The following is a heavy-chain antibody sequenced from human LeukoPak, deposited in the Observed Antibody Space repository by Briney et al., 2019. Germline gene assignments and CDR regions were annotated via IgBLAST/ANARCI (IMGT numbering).Heavy chain of an antibody. V-gene: IGHV3-15*01. J-gene: IGHJ4*02. D-gene: IGHD3-16*02. CDR2: IKSKTDGGTT. CDR3: TTYVWGSYRYHY. Sequence: GGSLRLSCAASEFTFSNAWMSWVRQAPGKGLEWVGRIKSKTDGGTTDYAAPVKGRFTISRDDSKNTLYLQMNSLKTEDTAVYYCTTYVWGSYRYHYWGQGTLVTVSS. CDR1: EFTFSNAW.